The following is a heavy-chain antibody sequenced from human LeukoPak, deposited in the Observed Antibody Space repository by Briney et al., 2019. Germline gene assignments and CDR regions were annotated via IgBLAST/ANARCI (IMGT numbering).Heavy chain of an antibody. V-gene: IGHV1-24*01. CDR1: GYTLTELS. Sequence: GASVKVSCKVSGYTLTELSMHWVRQAPGKGLEWMGGFDPEDGETIYAQKLQGRVTMTTDTSTSTAYMELRSLRSDDTAVYYCARVVPTAAFDYWGQGTLVTVPS. CDR3: ARVVPTAAFDY. CDR2: FDPEDGET. J-gene: IGHJ4*02. D-gene: IGHD2-21*02.